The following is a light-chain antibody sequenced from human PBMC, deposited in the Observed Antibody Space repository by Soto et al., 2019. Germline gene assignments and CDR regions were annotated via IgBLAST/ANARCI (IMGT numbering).Light chain of an antibody. J-gene: IGKJ1*01. CDR2: KAS. V-gene: IGKV1-5*03. CDR1: QTISSW. Sequence: DIQMTQSPSTLSGSVGDRVTITCRASQTISSWLAWYQQKPGKAPKLLIYKASTLKSGVPSRFSGSGSGTEFTLTISSLQPDDFATYYCQHYNSYSEPSGQGTKVELK. CDR3: QHYNSYSEP.